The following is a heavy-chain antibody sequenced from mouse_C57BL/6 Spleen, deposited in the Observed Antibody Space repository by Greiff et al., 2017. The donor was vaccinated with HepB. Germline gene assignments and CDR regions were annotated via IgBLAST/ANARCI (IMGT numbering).Heavy chain of an antibody. CDR3: TTFDGNYAWFAY. D-gene: IGHD2-1*01. CDR1: GFNIKDYY. CDR2: IDPEDGDT. Sequence: VQLQQSGAELVRPGASVKLSCTASGFNIKDYYMHWVKQRPEQGLEWIGRIDPEDGDTEYTPKFQGKATMTADTSSNTAYLQLSSLTSEDTAVYYCTTFDGNYAWFAYWGPGTLVTVSA. J-gene: IGHJ3*01. V-gene: IGHV14-1*01.